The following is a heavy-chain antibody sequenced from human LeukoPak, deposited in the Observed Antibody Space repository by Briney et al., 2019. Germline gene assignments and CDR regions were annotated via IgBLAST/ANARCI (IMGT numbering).Heavy chain of an antibody. V-gene: IGHV1-69*13. Sequence: ASVKVSCKASGDSISKFAVSWVRQAPGQGLQWMGGIIPIFGTADYAQKFQGRVTITADEATSTTYMELSSLKSEDTAIYYCTTRSCGAGACSSSFYYYYGLHFWGQGTTVSVS. CDR3: TTRSCGAGACSSSFYYYYGLHF. CDR2: IIPIFGTA. CDR1: GDSISKFA. D-gene: IGHD3-16*01. J-gene: IGHJ6*02.